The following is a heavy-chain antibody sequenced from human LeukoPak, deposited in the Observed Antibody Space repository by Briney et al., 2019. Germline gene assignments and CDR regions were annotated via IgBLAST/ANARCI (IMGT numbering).Heavy chain of an antibody. J-gene: IGHJ4*02. V-gene: IGHV3-9*01. CDR2: ISWNSGSI. CDR3: ARDGGV. CDR1: GFTFDDYA. Sequence: PGGSLRLSCAASGFTFDDYAMHWVRQAPGKGLEWVSGISWNSGSIGYADSVKGRFTISRDNAKNSLYLQMNSLRAEDTAVYYCARDGGVWGQGTLVTVSS.